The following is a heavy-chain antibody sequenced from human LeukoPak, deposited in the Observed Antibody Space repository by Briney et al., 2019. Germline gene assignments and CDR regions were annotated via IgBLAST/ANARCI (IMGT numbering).Heavy chain of an antibody. Sequence: SETLSLTCTVSGGSVSSGSYHWSWIRQPPGKGLEWIGYIYYSGSTNYNPSLKSRVTISVDTSKNQFSLKLSSVTAADTAVYYCARGGGYSGYGTFDYWGQGTLVTVSS. J-gene: IGHJ4*02. CDR2: IYYSGST. CDR3: ARGGGYSGYGTFDY. D-gene: IGHD5-12*01. CDR1: GGSVSSGSYH. V-gene: IGHV4-61*01.